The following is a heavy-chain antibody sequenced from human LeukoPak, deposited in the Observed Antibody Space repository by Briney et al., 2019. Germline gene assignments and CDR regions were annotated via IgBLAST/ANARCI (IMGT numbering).Heavy chain of an antibody. CDR2: ITGSGSIT. J-gene: IGHJ4*02. Sequence: GGSLRPSCAASGFTFSSQGMSWVRQAPGKGLEWVSAITGSGSITYYSDSVKGRFTISRDNSKNTVYLQLNSLRVEDTAVYYCAKMQGYFDYWGQGTLVTVSS. V-gene: IGHV3-23*01. CDR1: GFTFSSQG. CDR3: AKMQGYFDY.